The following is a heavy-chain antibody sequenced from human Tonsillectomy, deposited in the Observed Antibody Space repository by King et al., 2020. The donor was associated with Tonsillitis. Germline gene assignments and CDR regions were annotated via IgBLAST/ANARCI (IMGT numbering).Heavy chain of an antibody. CDR1: GFTFSSYS. J-gene: IGHJ6*02. D-gene: IGHD1-1*01. V-gene: IGHV3-21*01. Sequence: VQLVESGGGLVKPGGSLRLSCAASGFTFSSYSMNWVRQAPGKGLEWVSSISSSSRDIYYADSVRGRFTISRENAKNSLYLQMNSLRAEDTAVYYCAGDLNDVGMDVWGQGTTVTVSS. CDR3: AGDLNDVGMDV. CDR2: ISSSSRDI.